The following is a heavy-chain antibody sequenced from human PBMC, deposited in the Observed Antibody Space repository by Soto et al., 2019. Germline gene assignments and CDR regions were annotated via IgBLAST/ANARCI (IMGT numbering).Heavy chain of an antibody. CDR3: TRVMTTPTRGNYYYYYGMDV. V-gene: IGHV1-8*01. D-gene: IGHD4-17*01. CDR1: GYTFTSYD. CDR2: MNPNRGNT. J-gene: IGHJ6*02. Sequence: QVQLVQSGAEVKKPGASVKVSCKASGYTFTSYDINWVRQATGQGLEWMGWMNPNRGNTGYAQKFQGRVTKTRNTSINTAYMELSSLRPEDTAVYYCTRVMTTPTRGNYYYYYGMDVWGQGTTVTVSS.